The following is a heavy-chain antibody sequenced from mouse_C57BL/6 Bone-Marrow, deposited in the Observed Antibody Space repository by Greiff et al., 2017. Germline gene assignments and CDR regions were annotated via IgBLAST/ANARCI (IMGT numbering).Heavy chain of an antibody. J-gene: IGHJ2*01. D-gene: IGHD1-1*01. CDR2: ISDGGSYT. V-gene: IGHV5-4*01. CDR1: GFTFSSYA. CDR3: ARDTTVVAIDY. Sequence: EVKLMESGGGLVKPGGSLKLSCAASGFTFSSYAMSWVRQTPEKRPEWVANISDGGSYTYYPDNVKGRFTISRDNAKNNLYLQMSHLKSEDTAMYYCARDTTVVAIDYWGQGTTLTVSS.